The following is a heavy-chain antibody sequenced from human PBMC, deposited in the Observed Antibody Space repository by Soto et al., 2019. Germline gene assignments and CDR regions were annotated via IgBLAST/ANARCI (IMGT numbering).Heavy chain of an antibody. CDR2: IYHSGST. Sequence: QLQLQESGSGLVKPSQTLSLTCAVSGGSISSGGYSWSWIRQPPGKGLEWIGYIYHSGSTYYTPSFKSRVTRSLGSSKNQFSLKLSSVTAADTAVYCWARATVTRVVYWGLGTLVTVS. J-gene: IGHJ4*02. V-gene: IGHV4-30-2*01. D-gene: IGHD4-17*01. CDR1: GGSISSGGYS. CDR3: ARATVTRVVY.